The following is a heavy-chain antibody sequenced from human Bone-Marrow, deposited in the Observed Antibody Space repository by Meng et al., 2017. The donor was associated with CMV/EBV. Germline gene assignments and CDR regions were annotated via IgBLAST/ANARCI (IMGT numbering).Heavy chain of an antibody. CDR1: GFTFSGSA. J-gene: IGHJ6*02. CDR2: NRSKANSYAT. CDR3: TRPPYCGVDCQAQRLYGMDV. D-gene: IGHD2-21*01. V-gene: IGHV3-73*01. Sequence: GGSLRLSCAASGFTFSGSAMHWVRHASGKGMGWVGRNRSKANSYATAYASSVKGRFTISRDDSKNTAYLQMNILKTEDTAVYYCTRPPYCGVDCQAQRLYGMDVWGQGTTVTVSS.